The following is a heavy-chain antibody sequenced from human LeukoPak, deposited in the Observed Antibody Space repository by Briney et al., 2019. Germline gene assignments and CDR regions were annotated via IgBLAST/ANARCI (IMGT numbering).Heavy chain of an antibody. CDR3: ASGISADYFDY. CDR2: ISSSSSYI. CDR1: GFIFRRYW. D-gene: IGHD1-14*01. Sequence: GGSLRLSCATSGFIFRRYWMSWVRQAPGKGLEWVSSISSSSSYIYYADSVKGRFTISRDNAKNSLYLQMNSLRAEDTAVYCCASGISADYFDYWGQGTLVTVSS. V-gene: IGHV3-21*01. J-gene: IGHJ4*02.